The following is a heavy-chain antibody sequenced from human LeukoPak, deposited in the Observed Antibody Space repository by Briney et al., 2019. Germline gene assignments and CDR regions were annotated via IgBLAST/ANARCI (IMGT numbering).Heavy chain of an antibody. Sequence: GGSLRLSCAASGFTFSSYSMNWVRQAPGKGLEWVAFIRYDGTNKYYADSVKGRFTISRDNSKNTLYLKMNSLRGEDTAVYYRARRSSSGWYPDYYYYYMDVWGKGTTVTISS. V-gene: IGHV3-30*02. CDR3: ARRSSSGWYPDYYYYYMDV. CDR1: GFTFSSYS. D-gene: IGHD6-19*01. J-gene: IGHJ6*03. CDR2: IRYDGTNK.